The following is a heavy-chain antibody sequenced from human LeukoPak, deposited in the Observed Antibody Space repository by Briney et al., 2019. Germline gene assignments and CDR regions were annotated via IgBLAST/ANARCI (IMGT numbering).Heavy chain of an antibody. CDR3: ARAQGPILTGPGRFDP. Sequence: SGGSLRLSCAASGFTFSSYWMSWVRQAPGKGLEWVANIKQDGSEKYYVDSVKSRFTISRDNAKNSLYLQMNSLRAEDTAVYYCARAQGPILTGPGRFDPWGQGTLVTVSS. CDR2: IKQDGSEK. CDR1: GFTFSSYW. J-gene: IGHJ5*02. V-gene: IGHV3-7*01. D-gene: IGHD3-9*01.